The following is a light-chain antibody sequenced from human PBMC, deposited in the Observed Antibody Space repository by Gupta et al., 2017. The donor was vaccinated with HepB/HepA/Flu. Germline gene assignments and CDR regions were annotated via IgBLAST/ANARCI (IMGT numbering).Light chain of an antibody. Sequence: SYVLTPPPSVSVARGETARLTCGGDNIGSQSVHWYRQKPGQAPVLVVYYNNDRPSGIPERFSGSKSGNTATLTISGVEAGDEADYYCQVWDSSSDHRVFGGGTKATVL. J-gene: IGLJ3*02. CDR2: YNN. CDR1: NIGSQS. V-gene: IGLV3-21*02. CDR3: QVWDSSSDHRV.